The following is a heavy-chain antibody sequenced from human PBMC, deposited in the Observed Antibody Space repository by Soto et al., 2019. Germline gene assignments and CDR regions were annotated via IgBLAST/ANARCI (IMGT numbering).Heavy chain of an antibody. CDR3: AKTIIEGPNPLGTYYFDY. CDR1: GLTFSSYA. Sequence: GGSLRLSCAASGLTFSSYAMSWVRQAPGKGLEWVSAISGSGGSTYYADSVKGRFTISRDNSKNTLYLQMNSLRAEDTAVYYCAKTIIEGPNPLGTYYFDYWGQGTLVTVSS. J-gene: IGHJ4*02. CDR2: ISGSGGST. V-gene: IGHV3-23*01.